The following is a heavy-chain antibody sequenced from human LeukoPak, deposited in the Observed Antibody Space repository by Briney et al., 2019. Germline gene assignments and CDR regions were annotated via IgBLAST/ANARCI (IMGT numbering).Heavy chain of an antibody. CDR2: MHYSGST. J-gene: IGHJ3*01. CDR3: ARHDGSSWYYAFDV. V-gene: IGHV4-59*08. Sequence: PSETLSLTCTVSGGSISSYYWSWIRQPPGKGLEWIGYMHYSGSTNYNPSLKSRVTISLDTSKNQFSLKLSSVTAADTAVYYCARHDGSSWYYAFDVWGQGTMVTVSS. D-gene: IGHD6-13*01. CDR1: GGSISSYY.